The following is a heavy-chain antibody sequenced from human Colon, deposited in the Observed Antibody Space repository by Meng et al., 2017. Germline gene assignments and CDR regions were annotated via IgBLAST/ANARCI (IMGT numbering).Heavy chain of an antibody. CDR2: GST. CDR1: GASVRDTNSA. CDR3: ARDNWGSLDY. J-gene: IGHJ4*02. Sequence: VALKGSGPGLVRPSETLSLTCTVSGASVRDTNSAWSWIRQPPGKGLEWIGYGSTNHNPSLKSRVTISVDTSKTQFSLTLNSVTAADTAVYYCARDNWGSLDYWGQGTLVTVSS. D-gene: IGHD7-27*01. V-gene: IGHV4-61*01.